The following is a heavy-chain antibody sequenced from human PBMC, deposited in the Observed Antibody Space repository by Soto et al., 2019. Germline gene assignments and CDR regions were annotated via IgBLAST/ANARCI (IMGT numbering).Heavy chain of an antibody. Sequence: GASVKVSCTASGFTFTSSAVQWVRQARGQRLEWIGWIVVGSGNTNYAQKFQERVTITRDMSTSTAYMELSSLRSEDTAVYYCAFRGVRYYGMDVWGQGTTVTVSS. D-gene: IGHD3-10*01. CDR2: IVVGSGNT. CDR1: GFTFTSSA. V-gene: IGHV1-58*01. CDR3: AFRGVRYYGMDV. J-gene: IGHJ6*02.